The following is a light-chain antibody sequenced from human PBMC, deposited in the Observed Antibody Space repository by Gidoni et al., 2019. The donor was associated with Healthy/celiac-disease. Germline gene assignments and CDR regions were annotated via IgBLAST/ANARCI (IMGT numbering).Light chain of an antibody. CDR3: SSYTSSARV. CDR1: SSYVGGYNY. V-gene: IGLV2-14*01. Sequence: QSALTQPASVSGSPGQSITISCTGTSSYVGGYNYVSWYQQHPGKAPKLMIYEVSNRPSGVSNRFSGSKSGNTASLTTSGLQAEDEADYYCSSYTSSARVFGGGTKLTVL. J-gene: IGLJ2*01. CDR2: EVS.